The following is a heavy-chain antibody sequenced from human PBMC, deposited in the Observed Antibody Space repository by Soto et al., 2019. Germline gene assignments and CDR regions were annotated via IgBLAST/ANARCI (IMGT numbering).Heavy chain of an antibody. CDR1: NSSLGAFH. Sequence: PSETLSLTCAIYNSSLGAFHWTWIRQPPGKELEWIGELIHGGSTNYNPSLKSRVTFSLDTSKSQFSLHVMSVTAADTAVYYCARSPLSYDYVRQTWREVGDSFDVWGRGTSVTVSS. J-gene: IGHJ3*01. CDR3: ARSPLSYDYVRQTWREVGDSFDV. CDR2: LIHGGST. V-gene: IGHV4-34*12. D-gene: IGHD3-10*02.